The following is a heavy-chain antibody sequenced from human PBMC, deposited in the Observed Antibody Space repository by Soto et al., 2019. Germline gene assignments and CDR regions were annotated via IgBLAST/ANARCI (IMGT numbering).Heavy chain of an antibody. CDR3: ARDPVVVVPAAYPGYYYYYYYMDV. D-gene: IGHD2-2*01. V-gene: IGHV3-48*01. CDR2: ISSSSSTI. CDR1: GFTFSSYS. Sequence: VQLVESGGGLVQPGGSLRLSCAASGFTFSSYSMNWVRQAPGKGLEWVSYISSSSSTIYYADSVKGRFTISRDNAKNSLYLQMNSLRAEDTAVYYCARDPVVVVPAAYPGYYYYYYYMDVWGKGTTVTVSS. J-gene: IGHJ6*03.